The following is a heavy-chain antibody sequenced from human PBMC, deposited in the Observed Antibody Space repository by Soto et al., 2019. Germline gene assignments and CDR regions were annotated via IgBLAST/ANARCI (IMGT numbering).Heavy chain of an antibody. D-gene: IGHD6-6*01. CDR3: AREYSSSSQYLYFYV. V-gene: IGHV1-69*01. CDR1: GGIFSSYA. Sequence: QVQLVQSGAEVKKPGSSVKVSCKVSGGIFSSYAIGWVRQAPGQGLEWMAGIIPITGTTNRAQKFQGRVTVTADESTTTVYMELSSLTAEDTAVYYCAREYSSSSQYLYFYVWGRGTLVTVSS. J-gene: IGHJ2*01. CDR2: IIPITGTT.